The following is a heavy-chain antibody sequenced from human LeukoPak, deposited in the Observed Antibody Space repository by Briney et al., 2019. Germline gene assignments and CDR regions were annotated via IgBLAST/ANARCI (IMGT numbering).Heavy chain of an antibody. CDR3: ANDYRSGSFHDF. CDR1: GFAFSSYA. D-gene: IGHD3-10*01. CDR2: ISRRDDYT. Sequence: PGGSLRLSCAASGFAFSSYATSWVRQPPGKGLEWVSVISRRDDYTYYADSVKGRFTISRDNSKNTLYLQMNTLRAEDTAVYYCANDYRSGSFHDFWGQGTLVTVSS. J-gene: IGHJ4*02. V-gene: IGHV3-23*01.